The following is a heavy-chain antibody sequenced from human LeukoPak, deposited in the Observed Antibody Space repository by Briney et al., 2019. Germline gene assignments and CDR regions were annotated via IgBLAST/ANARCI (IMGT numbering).Heavy chain of an antibody. Sequence: GGSLRLSCAASGFTVSSNEMSWVRQAPGKGLEWVSSISGGSTYYADSVKGRFTISRDNSKNTLYLQMNSLRAEDTAVYYCAKDPRKGWDDAFDIWGQGTMVTVSS. V-gene: IGHV3-38-3*01. J-gene: IGHJ3*02. D-gene: IGHD6-19*01. CDR2: ISGGST. CDR3: AKDPRKGWDDAFDI. CDR1: GFTVSSNE.